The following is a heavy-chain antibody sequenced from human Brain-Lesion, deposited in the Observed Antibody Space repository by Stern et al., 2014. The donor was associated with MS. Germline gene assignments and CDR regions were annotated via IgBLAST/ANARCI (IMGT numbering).Heavy chain of an antibody. Sequence: QVQLQESGPGLVKPSQTLSLTCTVSGGSMNSRPYYWNWLRQPAGKALEWIGRIYISGSTNSNPSLESRVTISIDTSKNQLSLNRRLVTAADTAVYYCAREGETSDFFPFDYWGQGAQVIVSS. CDR1: GGSMNSRPYY. J-gene: IGHJ4*02. CDR3: AREGETSDFFPFDY. CDR2: IYISGST. D-gene: IGHD3/OR15-3a*01. V-gene: IGHV4-61*02.